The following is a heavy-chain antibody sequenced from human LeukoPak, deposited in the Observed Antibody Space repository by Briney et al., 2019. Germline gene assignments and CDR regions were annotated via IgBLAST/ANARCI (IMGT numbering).Heavy chain of an antibody. Sequence: GASVKVSCKASGYIFTNYGISWVRQAPGQGLEWMGWISAYNGNTNYAQKLQGRVTMTTDTSTSTAYMELRSLRSDDTAVYYCARDDRNTVTTVSPGRYWGQGTLVTVSS. CDR3: ARDDRNTVTTVSPGRY. J-gene: IGHJ4*02. CDR2: ISAYNGNT. V-gene: IGHV1-18*01. CDR1: GYIFTNYG. D-gene: IGHD4-11*01.